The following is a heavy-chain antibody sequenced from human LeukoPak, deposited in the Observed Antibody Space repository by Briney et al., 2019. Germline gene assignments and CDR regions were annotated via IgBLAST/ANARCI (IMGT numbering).Heavy chain of an antibody. CDR3: AKDRITAAGTWYYDL. CDR2: IWYDGSTK. V-gene: IGHV3-33*06. J-gene: IGHJ2*01. D-gene: IGHD6-13*01. CDR1: GSTFSNYG. Sequence: PGGSLRLSCAASGSTFSNYGIHWVRQAPGKGLEWVALIWYDGSTKHYADSVKGRFTISRDNSKNTVYLQMNSLRADDTAVYYCAKDRITAAGTWYYDLWGRGTLVTVSS.